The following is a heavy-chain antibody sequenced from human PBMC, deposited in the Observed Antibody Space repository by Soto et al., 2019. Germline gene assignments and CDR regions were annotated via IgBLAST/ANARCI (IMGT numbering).Heavy chain of an antibody. J-gene: IGHJ4*02. CDR2: ISVSDAFI. CDR1: GFNVGAFA. Sequence: EVQLLESGGDLVQPGGSLRLSCAASGFNVGAFAVNWVRQAPGKGLEWVSGISVSDAFIYYADSVRGRFSISRDASENILDLQMSSLRVVDTALYYGTRETVAGITGLDYWGPGTLVTVSS. D-gene: IGHD1-20*01. CDR3: TRETVAGITGLDY. V-gene: IGHV3-23*01.